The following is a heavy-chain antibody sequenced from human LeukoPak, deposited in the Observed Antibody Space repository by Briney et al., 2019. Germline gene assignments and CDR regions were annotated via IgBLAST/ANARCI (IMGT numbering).Heavy chain of an antibody. Sequence: GASVKVSCKASGYTFTSYGISWVRQAPGQGLEWMGWISAYNGNTNYAQKLQGRVTMTTDTSTSTAYMELRSLRSDDTAVYYCARDTLPYCSSTSCYVLYWGQGTLVTVSS. D-gene: IGHD2-2*01. CDR3: ARDTLPYCSSTSCYVLY. CDR1: GYTFTSYG. J-gene: IGHJ4*02. CDR2: ISAYNGNT. V-gene: IGHV1-18*01.